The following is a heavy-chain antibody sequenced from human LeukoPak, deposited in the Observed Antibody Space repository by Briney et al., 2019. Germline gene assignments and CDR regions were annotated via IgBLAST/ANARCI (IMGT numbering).Heavy chain of an antibody. D-gene: IGHD6-13*01. CDR1: GFTFSSYA. CDR2: ISYDGSNK. J-gene: IGHJ6*02. CDR3: ARDPIAAAGLYYYYGMDV. Sequence: PGGSLRLSCAASGFTFSSYAMHWVRQAPGKGLEWVAVISYDGSNKYYADSVKGRFTISRDNSKNTLYLKMNSLRAEDTAVYYCARDPIAAAGLYYYYGMDVWGQGTTVTVSS. V-gene: IGHV3-30-3*01.